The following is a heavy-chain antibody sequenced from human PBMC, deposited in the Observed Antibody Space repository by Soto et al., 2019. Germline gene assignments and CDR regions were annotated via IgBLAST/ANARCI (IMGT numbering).Heavy chain of an antibody. CDR1: GGSISSYY. Sequence: SETLSLTCTVSGGSISSYYWSWIRQPPGKGLEWIGYIYYSGSTNYNPSLKSRVTISVDTSKNQFSLKLSSVTAADTAVYYCASFPVIPGRDSSAIFDYWGPGTLVTVSS. J-gene: IGHJ4*02. CDR3: ASFPVIPGRDSSAIFDY. D-gene: IGHD3-22*01. CDR2: IYYSGST. V-gene: IGHV4-59*08.